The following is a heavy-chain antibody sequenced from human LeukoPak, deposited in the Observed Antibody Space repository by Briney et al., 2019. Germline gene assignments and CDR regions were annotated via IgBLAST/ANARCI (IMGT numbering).Heavy chain of an antibody. J-gene: IGHJ4*02. CDR2: IYTTGTT. V-gene: IGHV4-4*07. D-gene: IGHD1-26*01. CDR3: GRQGYTASYYFFDY. Sequence: KTSETLSLTCTVSSGSIRSYYWGWVRQPPGKGLEWIVRIYTTGTTQYNPSLKSRVTMSVDTSTNQFSLNLRSMTAADTAVYYCGRQGYTASYYFFDYWSQGTLVAV. CDR1: SGSIRSYY.